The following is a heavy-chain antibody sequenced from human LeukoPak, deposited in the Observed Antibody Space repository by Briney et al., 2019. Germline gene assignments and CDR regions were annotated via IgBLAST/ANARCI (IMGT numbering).Heavy chain of an antibody. J-gene: IGHJ4*02. CDR1: GGSISSSSYY. CDR3: ARHGGFVPYFDY. D-gene: IGHD3-16*01. Sequence: KSSETLSLTCTVSGGSISSSSYYWGWIRQPPGKGLEWIGSIYYSGSTYYNPSLKSRVTVSVDTSKNQFSLKLSSVTAADTAVYYCARHGGFVPYFDYWGQGTLVTVSS. V-gene: IGHV4-39*01. CDR2: IYYSGST.